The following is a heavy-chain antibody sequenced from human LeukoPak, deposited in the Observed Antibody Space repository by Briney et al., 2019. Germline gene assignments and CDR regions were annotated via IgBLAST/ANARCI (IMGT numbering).Heavy chain of an antibody. J-gene: IGHJ4*02. CDR2: VWYDGSNK. V-gene: IGHV3-33*01. CDR3: ARDKYSYNYAIDY. CDR1: GFTFSNSG. D-gene: IGHD5-18*01. Sequence: GGSLRLSCAASGFTFSNSGMHWVRQAPGKGLEWVAVVWYDGSNKYYADSVKGRFTISRDNSKNTLYLQMNSLRTEDTAVYYCARDKYSYNYAIDYWGQGTLVTVSS.